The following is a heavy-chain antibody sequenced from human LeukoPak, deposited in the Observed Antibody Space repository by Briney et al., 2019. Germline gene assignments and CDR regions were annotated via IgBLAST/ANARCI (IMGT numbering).Heavy chain of an antibody. CDR1: GFIFSDSA. V-gene: IGHV3-73*01. J-gene: IGHJ4*02. Sequence: GGSLRLSCAASGFIFSDSAVHWVRQASGKGLEWVGRIRSKESTFATAYAASVKGRFTISRDDSRNTAYLQMNSLKTEDTAVNYCTRNAVLERRGEFDYWGQGTLVTVSS. D-gene: IGHD1-1*01. CDR3: TRNAVLERRGEFDY. CDR2: IRSKESTFAT.